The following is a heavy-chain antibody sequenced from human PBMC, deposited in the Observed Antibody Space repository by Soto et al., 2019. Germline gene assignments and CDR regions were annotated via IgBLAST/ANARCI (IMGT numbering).Heavy chain of an antibody. CDR2: ISWNSGDI. D-gene: IGHD2-2*03. Sequence: EVQLVESGGGSVQPGRSLRLSCAASGFSFDDYGMHWVRQGPGKGLEWVSGISWNSGDIYYADSVKRRFTISRDNATSSLYLQMNSLRTEDTALYYCAKDNDLDRDGPFDYWGQGILVTVSS. CDR1: GFSFDDYG. J-gene: IGHJ4*02. CDR3: AKDNDLDRDGPFDY. V-gene: IGHV3-9*01.